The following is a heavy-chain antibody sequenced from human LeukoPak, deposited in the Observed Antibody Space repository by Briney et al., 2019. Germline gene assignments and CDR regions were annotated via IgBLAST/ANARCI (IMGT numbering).Heavy chain of an antibody. J-gene: IGHJ6*03. CDR1: GFTFSSYG. D-gene: IGHD2-2*01. CDR2: IRYDGSNK. Sequence: PGGSLRLSCAASGFTFSSYGMHWVRQAPGKGLEWVAFIRYDGSNKYYADSVKGRFTISRDNSKNTLYLQMNSLRAEDAAVYYCANARGYCSSTSCFYMDVWGKGTTVTVSS. V-gene: IGHV3-30*02. CDR3: ANARGYCSSTSCFYMDV.